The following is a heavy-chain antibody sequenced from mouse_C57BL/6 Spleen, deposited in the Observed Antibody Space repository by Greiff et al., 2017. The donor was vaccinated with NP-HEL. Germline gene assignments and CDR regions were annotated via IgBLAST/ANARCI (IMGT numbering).Heavy chain of an antibody. V-gene: IGHV1-19*01. CDR2: INPYNGGT. Sequence: EVQLQQSGPVLVKPGASVKMSCKASGYTFTDYYMNWVKQSHGKSLEWIGVINPYNGGTSYNQKFKGKATLTVDKSSSTSYMELNSLTSEESAVYYCARSGSNGYYYAMDYWGQGTSVTVSS. CDR1: GYTFTDYY. J-gene: IGHJ4*01. CDR3: ARSGSNGYYYAMDY. D-gene: IGHD2-5*01.